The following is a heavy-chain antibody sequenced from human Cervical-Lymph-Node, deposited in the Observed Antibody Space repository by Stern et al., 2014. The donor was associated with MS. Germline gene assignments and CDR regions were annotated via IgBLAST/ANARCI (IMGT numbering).Heavy chain of an antibody. D-gene: IGHD3-22*01. CDR2: IKEDGSEK. Sequence: EVQLEESGGGLVQPGGSLRLSCADSGFTFSTYWMSWVRQAPGKGLEWVATIKEDGSEKYYVDSVKGRFTISRDNAKKSLYLQMNSLRAEDTAVYYCTRDRHYYDSSGYPRNYYFDYWGQGTLVTVSS. J-gene: IGHJ4*02. CDR1: GFTFSTYW. CDR3: TRDRHYYDSSGYPRNYYFDY. V-gene: IGHV3-7*01.